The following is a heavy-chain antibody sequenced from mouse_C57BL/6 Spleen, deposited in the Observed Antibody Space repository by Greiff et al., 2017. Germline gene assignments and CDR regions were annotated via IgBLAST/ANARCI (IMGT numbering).Heavy chain of an antibody. J-gene: IGHJ2*01. D-gene: IGHD3-2*02. CDR2: IDPSDSET. CDR3: AIYGDSSGYTGEVDLDY. Sequence: QVQLQQPGAGLVRPGSSVKLSCKASGYTFTSYWMHWVKQRPIQGLEWIGNIDPSDSETNYNQKFKDKATLTVDKSSSTAYMQLSSLTSEDSAVYYCAIYGDSSGYTGEVDLDYWGQGTTLTVSS. CDR1: GYTFTSYW. V-gene: IGHV1-52*01.